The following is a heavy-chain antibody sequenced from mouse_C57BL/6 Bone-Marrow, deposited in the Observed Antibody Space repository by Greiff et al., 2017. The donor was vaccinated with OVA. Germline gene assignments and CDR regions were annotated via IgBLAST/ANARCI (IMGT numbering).Heavy chain of an antibody. V-gene: IGHV1-54*01. CDR1: GYAFTNYL. J-gene: IGHJ3*01. D-gene: IGHD3-2*02. CDR3: ARSGQLRLLFAY. Sequence: QVQLKQSGAELVRPGTSVKVSCKASGYAFTNYLIEWVKQRPGQGLEWIGVINPGSGGTNYNEKFKGKATLTADKSSSTAYMQLSSLTSEDSAVYFWARSGQLRLLFAYWGQGTLVTVSA. CDR2: INPGSGGT.